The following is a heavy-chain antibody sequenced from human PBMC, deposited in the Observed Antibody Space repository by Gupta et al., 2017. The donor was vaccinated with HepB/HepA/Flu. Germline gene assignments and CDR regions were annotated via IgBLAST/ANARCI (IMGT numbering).Heavy chain of an antibody. Sequence: QVQLQQWGAGLLKPSETLSLTCAVYGGSFSGYYWSWIRQPPGKGLEWIGEINHSGSTNYNPSLKSRVTISVDTSKNQFSLKLSSVTAADTAVYYCARGPAYYDFWSGYHYYYMDVWGKGTTVTVSS. CDR2: INHSGST. CDR3: ARGPAYYDFWSGYHYYYMDV. V-gene: IGHV4-34*01. J-gene: IGHJ6*03. CDR1: GGSFSGYY. D-gene: IGHD3-3*01.